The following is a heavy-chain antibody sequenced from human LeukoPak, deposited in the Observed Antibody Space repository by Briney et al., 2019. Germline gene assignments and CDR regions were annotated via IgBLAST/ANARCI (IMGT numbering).Heavy chain of an antibody. CDR3: AKPLMTAPRRGRFWDY. V-gene: IGHV3-23*01. Sequence: GGSLRLSCAASGFTLSSYDMSWVRQALGKGLEWVSAISGSGINTNYADSVKGRFTVSRDNSKNMLFLQMNSLRAEDTAVYYCAKPLMTAPRRGRFWDYWGQGTLVTVSS. CDR2: ISGSGINT. CDR1: GFTLSSYD. D-gene: IGHD3-3*01. J-gene: IGHJ4*02.